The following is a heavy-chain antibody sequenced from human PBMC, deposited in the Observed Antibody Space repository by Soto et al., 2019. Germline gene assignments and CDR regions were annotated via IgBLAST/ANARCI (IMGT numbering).Heavy chain of an antibody. CDR3: ARRISGIIYYYYYYMDV. CDR1: GGSFSGYD. J-gene: IGHJ6*03. V-gene: IGHV4-34*01. CDR2: INHSGST. D-gene: IGHD1-20*01. Sequence: SETLSLTCAVYGGSFSGYDWSWIRQPPGKGLEWIGEINHSGSTNYNPSLKSRVTISVDTSKNQFSLKLSSVTAADTAVYYCARRISGIIYYYYYYMDVWGKGTTVTVSS.